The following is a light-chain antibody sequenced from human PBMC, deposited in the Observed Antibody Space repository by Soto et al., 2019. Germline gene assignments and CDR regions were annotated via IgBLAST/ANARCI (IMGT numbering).Light chain of an antibody. CDR2: EDN. CDR3: QSYQSGNVV. CDR1: SGSIASNY. Sequence: FMLTQPHSVSESPGKTVTISCTRSSGSIASNYVQWYQQRPGSAPTPVIYEDNERPSGVPDRFSGSIDSSSNSASLTISGLKTDDEADYYCQSYQSGNVVFGGGTQLTVL. V-gene: IGLV6-57*04. J-gene: IGLJ2*01.